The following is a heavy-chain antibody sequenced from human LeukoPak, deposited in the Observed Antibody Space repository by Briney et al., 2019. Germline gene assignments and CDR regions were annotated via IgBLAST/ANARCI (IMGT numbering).Heavy chain of an antibody. CDR2: INWNGGST. J-gene: IGHJ4*02. CDR1: GFTFDDYG. CDR3: ARGSTSFFLLDY. Sequence: GSLRLYCAASGFTFDDYGMSWVRQAPGKGLEWVSGINWNGGSTGYADSVKGRFTISRDNAKNSLYLQMNSLRAEDTALYYCARGSTSFFLLDYWGQGTLGTVSS. D-gene: IGHD2-2*01. V-gene: IGHV3-20*04.